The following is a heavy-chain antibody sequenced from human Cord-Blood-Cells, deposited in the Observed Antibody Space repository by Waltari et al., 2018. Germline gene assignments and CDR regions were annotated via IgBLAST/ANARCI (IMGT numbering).Heavy chain of an antibody. V-gene: IGHV1-69*09. D-gene: IGHD6-13*01. Sequence: QVQLVQSGAEVKKPGSSVKVSCKASGGTFSSYAISWVRQAPGQGLEWMGRIIPILGIANYAQKCQGRGTITADKSTSTAYMELSSLRSEDTAVYYCARRSAGDAFDIWGQGTMVTVSS. CDR3: ARRSAGDAFDI. CDR1: GGTFSSYA. CDR2: IIPILGIA. J-gene: IGHJ3*02.